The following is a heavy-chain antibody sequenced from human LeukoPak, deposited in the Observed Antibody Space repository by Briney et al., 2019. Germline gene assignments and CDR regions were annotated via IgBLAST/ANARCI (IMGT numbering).Heavy chain of an antibody. CDR1: GFTFSSYA. D-gene: IGHD3-10*01. CDR2: ISGSGAYT. CDR3: AKYFASGSYYKLPH. V-gene: IGHV3-23*01. Sequence: GGSLRLSCAASGFTFSSYAMSWVRQAPGKGLEWVSTISGSGAYTYYADSVKGRFTISRDNSKNTLYLQMNSLRAEDTAVYYCAKYFASGSYYKLPHWGQGTLVTVSS. J-gene: IGHJ1*01.